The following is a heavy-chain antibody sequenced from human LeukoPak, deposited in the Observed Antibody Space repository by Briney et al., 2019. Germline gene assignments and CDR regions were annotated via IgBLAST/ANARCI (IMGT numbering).Heavy chain of an antibody. J-gene: IGHJ6*04. CDR2: IGTAGDP. CDR3: ARGGCSGGSCYPRYYYGMDV. D-gene: IGHD2-15*01. Sequence: GGSLRLSCAASGFTFSSYDMHWVRQGTGKGLEWVSAIGTAGDPYYPGSVKGRFTISRQNAKNSLYLQMNSLRAGDTAVYYCARGGCSGGSCYPRYYYGMDVWGKGTTVTVSS. CDR1: GFTFSSYD. V-gene: IGHV3-13*05.